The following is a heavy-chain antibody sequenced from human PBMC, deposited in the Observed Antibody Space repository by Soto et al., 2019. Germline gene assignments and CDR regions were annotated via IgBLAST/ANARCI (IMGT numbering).Heavy chain of an antibody. V-gene: IGHV4-34*01. Sequence: SLTCAVYGGSLSGDYGSWIRQPPGKGLEWIGEINHSGSTNYNPSLKSRLIMSVDTSRNQFSLRLTSVTAADTAVYYCARGLYDLRSGDRFDIWGQGTVVTVSS. CDR1: GGSLSGDY. CDR3: ARGLYDLRSGDRFDI. D-gene: IGHD3-3*01. CDR2: INHSGST. J-gene: IGHJ3*02.